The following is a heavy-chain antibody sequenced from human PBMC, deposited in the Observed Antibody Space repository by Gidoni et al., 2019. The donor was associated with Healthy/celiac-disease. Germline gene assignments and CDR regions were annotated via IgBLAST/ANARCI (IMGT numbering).Heavy chain of an antibody. J-gene: IGHJ4*02. CDR1: GFTFSSYG. Sequence: QVQLVESGGGVVQPGRSLRLSCAASGFTFSSYGMHWVRQAPGKGLGWVAVISYDGSNKYYADSVKGRFTISRDNSKNTLYLQMNSLRAEDTAVYYCAKDGGGATPFDYWGQGTLVTVSS. CDR3: AKDGGGATPFDY. V-gene: IGHV3-30*18. D-gene: IGHD1-26*01. CDR2: ISYDGSNK.